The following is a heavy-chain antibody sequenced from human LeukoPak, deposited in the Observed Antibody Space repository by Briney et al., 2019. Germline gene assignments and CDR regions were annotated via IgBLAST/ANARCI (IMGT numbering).Heavy chain of an antibody. CDR3: ARQLAVAGTGGSHYYYYGMDV. CDR1: GFTLSTYT. D-gene: IGHD6-19*01. Sequence: GSLRLSCTASGFTLSTYTMNWVRQAPGKGLEWIGSIYYSGSTCYNPSLKSRVTISVDTSKNQFPLKLSSVTAADTAVYYCARQLAVAGTGGSHYYYYGMDVWGQGTTVTVSS. J-gene: IGHJ6*02. V-gene: IGHV4-39*01. CDR2: IYYSGST.